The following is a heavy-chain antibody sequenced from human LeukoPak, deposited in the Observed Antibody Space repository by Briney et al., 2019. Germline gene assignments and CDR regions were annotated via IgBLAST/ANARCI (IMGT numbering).Heavy chain of an antibody. D-gene: IGHD2-2*01. Sequence: ASVKVSCKASGYTFTSYAMHWVRQAPGQRLEWMGWINAGNGNTKYSQKFQGRVTITRDTSASTAYMELSSLRSEDTAVYYCARGRLLVPAAILAYWGQGTLVTVSS. V-gene: IGHV1-3*01. J-gene: IGHJ4*02. CDR1: GYTFTSYA. CDR3: ARGRLLVPAAILAY. CDR2: INAGNGNT.